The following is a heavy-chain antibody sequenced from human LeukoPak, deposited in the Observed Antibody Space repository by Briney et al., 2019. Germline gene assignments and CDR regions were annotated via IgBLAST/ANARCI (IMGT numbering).Heavy chain of an antibody. CDR1: GGTFSIYA. CDR3: PGGPGAQCGGDCYPDH. J-gene: IGHJ4*02. V-gene: IGHV1-69*10. D-gene: IGHD2-21*02. CDR2: ITPILGIA. Sequence: ASVSLSCTASGGTFSIYAISWVRQAPGQGLEWMGGITPILGIANSTQKFQGRVTINADKSTSTAYVELSRLRSGAPAGFYLPGGPGAQCGGDCYPDHWGQGTLVSVS.